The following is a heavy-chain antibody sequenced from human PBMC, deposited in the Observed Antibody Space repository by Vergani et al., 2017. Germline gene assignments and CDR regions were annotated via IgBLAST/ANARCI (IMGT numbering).Heavy chain of an antibody. Sequence: EVQLLESGGGLVQPGGSLRLSCAASGFTFSSYAMSWVRQAPGPGLEWVSAISGSGGSTYYADSVKGRFTISRDISKNTLYLQMNSLRAEDTAVYYCAKTDDHLGAPGGYNYDYMDVWDKGTTVTVSS. CDR2: ISGSGGST. D-gene: IGHD1-1*01. V-gene: IGHV3-23*01. CDR1: GFTFSSYA. J-gene: IGHJ6*03. CDR3: AKTDDHLGAPGGYNYDYMDV.